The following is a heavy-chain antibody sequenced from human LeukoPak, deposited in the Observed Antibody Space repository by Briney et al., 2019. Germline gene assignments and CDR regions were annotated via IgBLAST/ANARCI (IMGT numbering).Heavy chain of an antibody. V-gene: IGHV1-2*06. D-gene: IGHD5-24*01. J-gene: IGHJ4*02. CDR1: GYTFTGDY. CDR3: ARDLGRDGYNYYS. CDR2: INPYSGGT. Sequence: GASVKVSCKASGYTFTGDYMHWVRQAPGQGLEWMGRINPYSGGTNYAQKFQGRVTMTRDTSINTAYMEVSRLRSDDTAIYYCARDLGRDGYNYYSWGQGTLVTVSS.